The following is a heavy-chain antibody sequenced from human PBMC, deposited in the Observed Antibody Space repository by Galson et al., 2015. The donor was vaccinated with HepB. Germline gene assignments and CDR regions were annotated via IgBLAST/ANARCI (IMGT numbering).Heavy chain of an antibody. Sequence: SETLSLTCAVYGGSISSSNWWSWVRQPPGKGLEWIGEIYHSGSTNYNPSLKSRVTISVDKSKNQFSLKLSSVTAADTAVYYCARDRAYYYGSGSYYNRYGMDVWGQGTTVTVSS. CDR3: ARDRAYYYGSGSYYNRYGMDV. D-gene: IGHD3-10*01. CDR1: GGSISSSNW. J-gene: IGHJ6*02. CDR2: IYHSGST. V-gene: IGHV4-4*02.